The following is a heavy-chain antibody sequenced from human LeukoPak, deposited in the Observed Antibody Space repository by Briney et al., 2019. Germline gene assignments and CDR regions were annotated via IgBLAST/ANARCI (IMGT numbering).Heavy chain of an antibody. V-gene: IGHV3-74*01. D-gene: IGHD5-12*01. CDR1: GFTFSSYA. J-gene: IGHJ4*02. CDR3: AREVATASFDY. CDR2: INSDGSSK. Sequence: GGSLRLSCAASGFTFSSYAMSWVRQAPGKGLVWVSRINSDGSSKNYADSVKGRLTISRDNAKNTLYLQMNSLRADDTAVYYCAREVATASFDYWGQGTLVTVSS.